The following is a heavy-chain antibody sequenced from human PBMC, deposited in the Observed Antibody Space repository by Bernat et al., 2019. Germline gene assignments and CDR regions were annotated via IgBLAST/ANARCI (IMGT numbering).Heavy chain of an antibody. CDR3: ITELVGHSGYDWVY. CDR2: IKKKADGATA. V-gene: IGHV3-15*01. Sequence: EVQLVESGGGLVKSGGSLRLSCAASGFTFSNAWMNWARQAPGKGLEWVGRIKKKADGATADYAAPVKGRFSISRDDSKNTLYLQMDSLKTEDTAQYYCITELVGHSGYDWVYWGQGTLVTVSS. CDR1: GFTFSNAW. D-gene: IGHD5-12*01. J-gene: IGHJ4*02.